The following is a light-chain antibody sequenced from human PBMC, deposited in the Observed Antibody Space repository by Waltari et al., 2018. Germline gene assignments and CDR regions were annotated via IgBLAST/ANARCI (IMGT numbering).Light chain of an antibody. CDR3: QQYNNWPRT. J-gene: IGKJ2*01. V-gene: IGKV3-15*01. Sequence: ETVMTQSPATLSVSPGERVTLSCRASKSVAGNLAWYQQKPGQAPRLLIYGASTRATGISARFSGSGSGTEFTLTISSLQSEDFAVYYCQQYNNWPRTFGQGTKLEI. CDR2: GAS. CDR1: KSVAGN.